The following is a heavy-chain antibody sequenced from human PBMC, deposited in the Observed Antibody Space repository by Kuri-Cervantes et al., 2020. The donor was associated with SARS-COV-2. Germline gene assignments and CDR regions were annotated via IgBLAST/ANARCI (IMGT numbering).Heavy chain of an antibody. Sequence: SETLSLTCTVSGGSISSSSYYWGWIRQPPGKGLEWIGSIYYSGSTYYNPSLKSRVTISVDTSKNQFSLKLSSVTAADTAVYYCARRSMDYYDSSGYYWFDPWGQGTLVTVSS. CDR3: ARRSMDYYDSSGYYWFDP. V-gene: IGHV4-39*01. D-gene: IGHD3-22*01. J-gene: IGHJ5*02. CDR1: GGSISSSSYY. CDR2: IYYSGST.